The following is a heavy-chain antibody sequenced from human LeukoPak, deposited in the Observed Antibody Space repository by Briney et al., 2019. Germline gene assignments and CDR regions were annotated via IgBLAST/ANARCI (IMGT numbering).Heavy chain of an antibody. V-gene: IGHV3-30*02. Sequence: GGSLRLSCAASGFTFSNAWMSWVRRAPGKGLEWVAFIRYDGSNKYYADSVKGRFTISRDNSKNTLYLQMNSLRAEDTAVYYCGVTAMLDAFDIWGQGTMVTVSS. D-gene: IGHD2-21*02. CDR2: IRYDGSNK. J-gene: IGHJ3*02. CDR1: GFTFSNAW. CDR3: GVTAMLDAFDI.